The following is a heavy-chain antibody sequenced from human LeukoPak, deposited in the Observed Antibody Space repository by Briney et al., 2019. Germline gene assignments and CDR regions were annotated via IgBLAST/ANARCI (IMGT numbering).Heavy chain of an antibody. Sequence: GASVTLSFTASGYTFTIYYMHWVRQAPGPGNELMGIINTSGGSTSYAQKFQGRVTMTRDTSTSTVYMELSSLRSDDTAVYYCARDVVTYYASGSLDAFDKWGQGTMVTVSS. J-gene: IGHJ3*02. V-gene: IGHV1-46*01. D-gene: IGHD3-10*01. CDR1: GYTFTIYY. CDR3: ARDVVTYYASGSLDAFDK. CDR2: INTSGGST.